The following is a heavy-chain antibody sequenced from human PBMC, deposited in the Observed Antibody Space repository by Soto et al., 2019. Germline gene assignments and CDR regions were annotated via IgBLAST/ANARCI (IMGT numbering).Heavy chain of an antibody. CDR1: GFSLSDSVVG. V-gene: IGHV2-5*02. Sequence: SGPTLVNPTQTLTLTCTFSGFSLSDSVVGVAWIRQPPGKSLEWLALVYWDDDKRYSPSLKNRLTVTKDDSKNQVVLTMTDMETVDTATYYGVHRRRDSGPNGDYWGRGILVTVSS. J-gene: IGHJ4*02. D-gene: IGHD2-21*01. CDR3: VHRRRDSGPNGDY. CDR2: VYWDDDK.